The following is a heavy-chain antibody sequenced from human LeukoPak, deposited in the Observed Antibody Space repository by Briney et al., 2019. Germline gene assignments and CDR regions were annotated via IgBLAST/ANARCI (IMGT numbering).Heavy chain of an antibody. J-gene: IGHJ6*03. CDR2: MNPNSGNT. Sequence: ASVKVSCKASGYTFTSYDINWVRQATGQGLEWMGWMNPNSGNTGYTQKFQGRVTITRNTSISTAYMELSNLRSEDTAVYYCARGRSYFDSSGYYRGTYYYYYMDVWGKGTTVTVSS. V-gene: IGHV1-8*03. CDR3: ARGRSYFDSSGYYRGTYYYYYMDV. D-gene: IGHD3-22*01. CDR1: GYTFTSYD.